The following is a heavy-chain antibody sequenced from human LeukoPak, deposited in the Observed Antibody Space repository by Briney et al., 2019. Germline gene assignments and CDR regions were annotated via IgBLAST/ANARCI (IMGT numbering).Heavy chain of an antibody. Sequence: PGGSLRLSCAASGFTFSSYGMHWVRQAPGKGLEWVAFIRYDGSNKYYADSVKGRFTISRDNSKNTLYLQMNSLRAEDTAVYYCAKDGGYSSSPNWFDPWGQGILVTVSS. CDR3: AKDGGYSSSPNWFDP. CDR1: GFTFSSYG. J-gene: IGHJ5*02. V-gene: IGHV3-30*02. CDR2: IRYDGSNK. D-gene: IGHD6-13*01.